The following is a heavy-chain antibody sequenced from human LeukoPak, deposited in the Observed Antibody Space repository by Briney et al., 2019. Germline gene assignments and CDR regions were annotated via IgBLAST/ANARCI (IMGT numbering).Heavy chain of an antibody. Sequence: ASVKVSCKNSGYTFTGYYMHWVRHPPGQGLEWMGWINPNNGGTNNSQTSQGRVTTTTVTSTSTASILLSRLRTAAAAAYYCAKGNGSPFGLTYFDYWGQGTLVTASS. CDR1: GYTFTGYY. J-gene: IGHJ4*02. CDR3: AKGNGSPFGLTYFDY. V-gene: IGHV1-2*02. CDR2: INPNNGGT. D-gene: IGHD1-26*01.